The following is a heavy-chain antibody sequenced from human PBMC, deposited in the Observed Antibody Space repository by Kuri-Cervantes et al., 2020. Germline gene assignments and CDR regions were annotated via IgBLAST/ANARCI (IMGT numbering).Heavy chain of an antibody. V-gene: IGHV1-2*02. D-gene: IGHD3-10*01. CDR1: GYTFTVYY. CDR3: ARDSVGSGIKGGYYYYHYGMDV. Sequence: ASVKVSCKASGYTFTVYYMHWVRQAPGQGLEWMGWINPNSGGTNYAQKFQGRVTMTRNTSISTAYMELSSLRSEDTAVYYCARDSVGSGIKGGYYYYHYGMDVWGQGTTVTVSS. CDR2: INPNSGGT. J-gene: IGHJ6*02.